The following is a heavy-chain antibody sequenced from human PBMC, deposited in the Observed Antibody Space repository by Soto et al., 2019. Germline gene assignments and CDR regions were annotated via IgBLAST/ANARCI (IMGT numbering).Heavy chain of an antibody. J-gene: IGHJ6*02. Sequence: VGSLRLSCAASGFTFSSYWMSWVRQAPGKGLEWVANIKQDGSEKYYVDSVKGRFTISRDNAKNSLYLQMNSLRAEDTAVYYCARDGSVVKDYYYYYGMDVWGQGTTVTVSS. CDR2: IKQDGSEK. D-gene: IGHD2-15*01. CDR3: ARDGSVVKDYYYYYGMDV. V-gene: IGHV3-7*01. CDR1: GFTFSSYW.